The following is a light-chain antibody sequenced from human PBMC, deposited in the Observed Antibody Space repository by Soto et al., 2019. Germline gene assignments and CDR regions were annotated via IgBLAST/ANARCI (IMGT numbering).Light chain of an antibody. V-gene: IGKV3-20*01. Sequence: EIVLTQSPGTLSLSPGERATISCRASESIASAHLGLYQQKPGQAPSLLIYGTFFRAAGIPDRLSGSGYETDFSLTISILEPEDFAVYYCQQYGISLYTFGQGTKVEFK. J-gene: IGKJ2*01. CDR3: QQYGISLYT. CDR1: ESIASAH. CDR2: GTF.